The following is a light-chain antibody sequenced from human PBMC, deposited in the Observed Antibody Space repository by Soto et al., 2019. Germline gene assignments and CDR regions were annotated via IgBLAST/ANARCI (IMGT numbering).Light chain of an antibody. J-gene: IGKJ5*01. Sequence: DIQMTQSPSSLSASVGDRVTITCRASESISRHLNWYQQKPGKAPKLLIYAASSLQNGVPSRFSRSQSGTDFTITISNLQPEDFATYYCQQSTSNLSITVGQGTQLEIK. CDR2: AAS. CDR1: ESISRH. V-gene: IGKV1-39*01. CDR3: QQSTSNLSIT.